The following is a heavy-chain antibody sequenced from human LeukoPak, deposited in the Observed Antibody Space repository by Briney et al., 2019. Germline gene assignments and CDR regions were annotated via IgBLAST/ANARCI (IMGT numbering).Heavy chain of an antibody. CDR2: ISAYNGNT. D-gene: IGHD4-23*01. CDR3: ARDQGYGGKGPYYYYYGMDV. CDR1: GYTFTSYG. Sequence: ASVTVSCMASGYTFTSYGISWVRQAPGQGLEWMGWISAYNGNTNYAQKLQGRVTMTTDTSTSTAYMELRSLRSDDTAVYYCARDQGYGGKGPYYYYYGMDVWGQGTTVTVSS. V-gene: IGHV1-18*01. J-gene: IGHJ6*02.